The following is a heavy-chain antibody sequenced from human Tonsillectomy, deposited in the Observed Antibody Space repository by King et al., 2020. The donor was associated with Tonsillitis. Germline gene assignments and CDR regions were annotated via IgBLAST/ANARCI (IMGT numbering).Heavy chain of an antibody. D-gene: IGHD6-19*01. CDR3: ARTKTIAVAGMYMLDY. J-gene: IGHJ4*02. Sequence: PLVASGGGLVKPGGSLRLSCAASGFTFSDYYISWIRQAPGTLLEWVSSLRSSGITIYYADSVRGRFTISRDNAQTALYLQMNSLRAEDTAVYYCARTKTIAVAGMYMLDYWGQGTLVTVSS. CDR2: LRSSGITI. CDR1: GFTFSDYY. V-gene: IGHV3-11*01.